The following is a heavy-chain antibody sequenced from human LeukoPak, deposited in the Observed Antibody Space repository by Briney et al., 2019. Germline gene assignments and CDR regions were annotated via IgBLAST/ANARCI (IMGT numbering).Heavy chain of an antibody. V-gene: IGHV4-4*07. CDR3: ARDSYHYGSAAYYMDV. CDR1: GVSISSYY. J-gene: IGHJ6*03. D-gene: IGHD3-10*01. CDR2: LSTSGTT. Sequence: SETLSLTCTFSGVSISSYYWSWIRQPAGKGLEWIGRLSTSGTTNYNPSLKSRVTMSVDTSKNQFSLKLSSVTAADTAVCYCARDSYHYGSAAYYMDVWGKGTTVTISS.